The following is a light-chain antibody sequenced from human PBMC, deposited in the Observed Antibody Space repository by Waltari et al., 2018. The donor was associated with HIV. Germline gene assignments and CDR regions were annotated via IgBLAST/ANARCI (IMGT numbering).Light chain of an antibody. CDR2: DAS. CDR1: QSVSNY. CDR3: QQRSNWPPYT. J-gene: IGKJ2*01. V-gene: IGKV3-11*01. Sequence: EIVLTQSPATLSLSPGERATLSGRASQSVSNYLAWYQQKPVQAPRLLIYDASKRATVIPSRFSGSGSGTDFTLTIASLEPEDFAVYYCQQRSNWPPYTFGQGTKLEIK.